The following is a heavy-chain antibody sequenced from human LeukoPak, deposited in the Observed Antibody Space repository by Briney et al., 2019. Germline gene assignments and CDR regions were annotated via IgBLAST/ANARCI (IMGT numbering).Heavy chain of an antibody. CDR2: IYYSGST. J-gene: IGHJ4*02. Sequence: TSETLSLACTVSGRSISSSYWSWVRQPPGKGLGWLGYIYYSGSTNYNPSLKSRVTISVDTSKIQFPLKLSSVTAADAAVYYCSRRGDSGYDQFDYWGQGTVVTVSS. CDR3: SRRGDSGYDQFDY. D-gene: IGHD5-12*01. CDR1: GRSISSSY. V-gene: IGHV4-59*08.